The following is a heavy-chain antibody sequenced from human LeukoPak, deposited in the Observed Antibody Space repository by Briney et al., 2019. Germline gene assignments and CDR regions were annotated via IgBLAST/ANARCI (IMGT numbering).Heavy chain of an antibody. Sequence: GESLKISCKGSGYSFTSYWIGWVRQMPGKGLEWMGIIYPGDSDTRYSPSFQGQVTISADKSISTAYLQWSSLKASDTAMYYCARGVGSYQYDYVWGKWNYWGQGTLVTVSS. CDR2: IYPGDSDT. CDR3: ARGVGSYQYDYVWGKWNY. D-gene: IGHD3-16*01. CDR1: GYSFTSYW. V-gene: IGHV5-51*01. J-gene: IGHJ4*02.